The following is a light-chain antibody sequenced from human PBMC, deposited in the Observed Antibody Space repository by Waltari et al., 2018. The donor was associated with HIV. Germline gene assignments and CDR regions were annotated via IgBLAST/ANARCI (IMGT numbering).Light chain of an antibody. V-gene: IGKV3-15*01. J-gene: IGKJ2*01. CDR1: QSVSSN. CDR3: QQYNNWPPYT. Sequence: EIVMTQSPATLSVSPGERATLSCRARQSVSSNLAWYQQNPGQAPRLLISGASTRATGIPARFSGSGSGTEFTLTISSLQSEDFAVYYCQQYNNWPPYTFGQGTKLEIK. CDR2: GAS.